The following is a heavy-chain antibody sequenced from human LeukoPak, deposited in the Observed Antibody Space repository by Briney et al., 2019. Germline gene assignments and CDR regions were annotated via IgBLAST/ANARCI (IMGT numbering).Heavy chain of an antibody. CDR3: ANKRNAAPYYFDY. CDR2: IYHSGST. D-gene: IGHD6-25*01. V-gene: IGHV4-4*02. Sequence: SETLSLTCAVSGGSISSNNWWSWVRQPPGKGLEWIGEIYHSGSTNYNPSLKSPVIISVDKSKNQFSLKLSSVTAADTAVYYCANKRNAAPYYFDYWGQGTLVTVSS. CDR1: GGSISSNNW. J-gene: IGHJ4*02.